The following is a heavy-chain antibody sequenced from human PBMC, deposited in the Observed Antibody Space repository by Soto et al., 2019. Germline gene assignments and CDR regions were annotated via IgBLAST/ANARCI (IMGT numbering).Heavy chain of an antibody. CDR1: GFTFSSYG. CDR2: IWYDGSNK. D-gene: IGHD3-10*01. V-gene: IGHV3-33*01. CDR3: ARDFAYYGSGSHSWYFDL. Sequence: QVQLVESGGGVVQPGRSLRLSCAASGFTFSSYGMHWVRQAPGKGLGWVAVIWYDGSNKYYADSVKGRFTISRDNSKNTLYLQMNSLRAEDTAVYYCARDFAYYGSGSHSWYFDLWGRGTLVTVSS. J-gene: IGHJ2*01.